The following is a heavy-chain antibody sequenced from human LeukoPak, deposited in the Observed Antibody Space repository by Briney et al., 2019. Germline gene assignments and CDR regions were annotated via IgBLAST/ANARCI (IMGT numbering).Heavy chain of an antibody. CDR1: GFTFSSYA. J-gene: IGHJ4*02. CDR2: ISGSGGST. D-gene: IGHD3-10*01. Sequence: GGSLRLSCAASGFTFSSYAMSWVRQAPVKELEWVSAISGSGGSTYYADSVKGRFTISRDNSKNTLYLQMNSLRAEDTAVYYCAKNGGSGSYYNSENTFSDYWGQGTLVTVSS. CDR3: AKNGGSGSYYNSENTFSDY. V-gene: IGHV3-23*01.